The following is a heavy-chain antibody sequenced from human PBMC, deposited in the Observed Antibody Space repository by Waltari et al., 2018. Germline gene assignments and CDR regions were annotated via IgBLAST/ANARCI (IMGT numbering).Heavy chain of an antibody. J-gene: IGHJ6*02. CDR2: ISSSGSTI. CDR3: ARGTLSSENHYFTRYYYGMDV. D-gene: IGHD1-26*01. V-gene: IGHV3-48*03. CDR1: GFTFSSYE. Sequence: EVQLVESGGGLVQPGGSLRLSCAASGFTFSSYEMNWVRQAPGKGLEWVSYISSSGSTIYYADSVKGRFTISRDNAKNSLYLQMNSLRAEDTAVYYCARGTLSSENHYFTRYYYGMDVWGQGTTVTVSS.